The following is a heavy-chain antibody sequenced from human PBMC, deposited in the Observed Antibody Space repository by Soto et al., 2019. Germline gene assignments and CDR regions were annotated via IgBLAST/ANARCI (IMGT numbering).Heavy chain of an antibody. CDR1: GFTFSSYS. V-gene: IGHV3-21*01. CDR3: ASYPYSSSWYFPSSYYYYYGMDV. Sequence: PGGSLRLSCAASGFTFSSYSMNWVRQAPGKGLEWVSSISSSSSYIYYADSVKGRFTISRDNAKNSLYLQMNSLRAEDTAVYYCASYPYSSSWYFPSSYYYYYGMDVWGQGTTVTVSS. J-gene: IGHJ6*02. CDR2: ISSSSSYI. D-gene: IGHD6-13*01.